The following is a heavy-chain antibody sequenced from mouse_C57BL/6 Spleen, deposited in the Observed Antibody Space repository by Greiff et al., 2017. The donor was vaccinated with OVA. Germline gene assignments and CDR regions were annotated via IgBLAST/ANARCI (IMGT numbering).Heavy chain of an antibody. J-gene: IGHJ2*01. CDR1: GFTFSSYA. CDR3: LGGDYFDD. D-gene: IGHD4-1*01. CDR2: ISDGGSYT. Sequence: EVQLVESGGGLVKPGGSLKLSCAASGFTFSSYAMSWVRQTPEKRLEWVATISDGGSYTYYPDNVKGRFTISRDNAKNNLYLQMSHLKSEDTAMSYCLGGDYFDDWGQGTTLTVSS. V-gene: IGHV5-4*01.